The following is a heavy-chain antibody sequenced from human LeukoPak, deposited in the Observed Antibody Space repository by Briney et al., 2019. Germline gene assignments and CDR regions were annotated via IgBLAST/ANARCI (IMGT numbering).Heavy chain of an antibody. CDR2: IYTSGST. CDR3: ARDLEGVGMQWFDY. V-gene: IGHV4-4*07. J-gene: IGHJ4*02. Sequence: SETLSLTCTVSGGSISSYYWSWIRQPAGKGLERIGRIYTSGSTNYNPSLKSRVTMSVDTSKNQFSLKLSSVTAADTAVYYCARDLEGVGMQWFDYWGQGTLVTVSS. CDR1: GGSISSYY. D-gene: IGHD6-19*01.